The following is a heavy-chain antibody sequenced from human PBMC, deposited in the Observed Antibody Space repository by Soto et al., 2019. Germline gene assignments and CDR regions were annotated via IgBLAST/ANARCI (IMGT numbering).Heavy chain of an antibody. CDR2: IYYSGST. Sequence: PSETLSLTCTVSGGSISSYYWSWIRQPPGKGLEWIGYIYYSGSTNYNPSLKSRVTISVDTSKNQFSLKLSSVTAADTAVYYCARHSLVAEDSSGWYPWKSNYYFDYWGQGTLVTVSS. CDR3: ARHSLVAEDSSGWYPWKSNYYFDY. D-gene: IGHD6-19*01. J-gene: IGHJ4*02. V-gene: IGHV4-59*08. CDR1: GGSISSYY.